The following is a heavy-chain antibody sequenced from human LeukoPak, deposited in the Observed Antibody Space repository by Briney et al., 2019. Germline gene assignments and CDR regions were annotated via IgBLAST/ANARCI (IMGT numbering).Heavy chain of an antibody. CDR1: GYTFTSYG. J-gene: IGHJ4*02. CDR3: ARLGQQVGATRDY. D-gene: IGHD1-26*01. CDR2: IIPIFGTA. V-gene: IGHV1-69*05. Sequence: SVKVSCKASGYTFTSYGISWVRQAPGQGLEWMGRIIPIFGTANYAQKFQGRVTITTDESTSTAYMELSSLRSEDTAVYYCARLGQQVGATRDYWGQGTLVTVSS.